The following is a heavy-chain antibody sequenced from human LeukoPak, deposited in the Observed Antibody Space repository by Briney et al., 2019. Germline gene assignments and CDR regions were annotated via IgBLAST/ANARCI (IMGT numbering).Heavy chain of an antibody. CDR3: ATVLYYDSSGYER. J-gene: IGHJ4*02. CDR2: FYSSGST. Sequence: PSETLSLTCTASGGSVSSGSYYWTWIRQPPGKGLEWIGYFYSSGSTNYHPSLKSRVTISADTSKNQFSLKLSSVTAADTAMYYCATVLYYDSSGYERWGQGTLVTVSS. CDR1: GGSVSSGSYY. D-gene: IGHD3-22*01. V-gene: IGHV4-61*01.